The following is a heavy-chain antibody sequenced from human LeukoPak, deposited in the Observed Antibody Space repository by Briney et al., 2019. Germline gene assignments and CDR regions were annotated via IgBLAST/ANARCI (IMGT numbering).Heavy chain of an antibody. D-gene: IGHD6-13*01. CDR2: ISSSSSYI. Sequence: PGGSLRLSCAASGSTFNSYSMNWVRQAPGKGLEWVSSISSSSSYIYYADSVKGRFTISRDNAKNSLYLQMNSLRAEDTAVYYCARGGYSSSWYPPPWFDPWGQGTLVTVSS. V-gene: IGHV3-21*01. CDR3: ARGGYSSSWYPPPWFDP. CDR1: GSTFNSYS. J-gene: IGHJ5*02.